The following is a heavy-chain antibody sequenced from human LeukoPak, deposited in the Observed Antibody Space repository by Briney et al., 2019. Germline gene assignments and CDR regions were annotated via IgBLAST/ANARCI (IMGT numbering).Heavy chain of an antibody. CDR2: ISSSSSYI. V-gene: IGHV3-21*01. Sequence: GGSLRLSCAASGFTFSSYSMNWVRQAPGKGLEWVSSISSSSSYIYYADSVKGRFTISRDNAKNSLYLQMNSLRAEDTAVYYCARAEAGATWGTYAFDIWGQGTMVTVSS. CDR1: GFTFSSYS. D-gene: IGHD1-26*01. CDR3: ARAEAGATWGTYAFDI. J-gene: IGHJ3*02.